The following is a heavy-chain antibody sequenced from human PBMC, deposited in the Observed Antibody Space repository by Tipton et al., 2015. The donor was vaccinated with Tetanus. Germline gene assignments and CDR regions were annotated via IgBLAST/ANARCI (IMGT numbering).Heavy chain of an antibody. D-gene: IGHD3-22*01. J-gene: IGHJ5*02. CDR3: AASVVRWFDP. Sequence: TLSLTCAVHGGSFRDYFWSWLRQSPGKGLEWIGKVNYAGSTNYNPPLKSRVTMSVDVSKKKLSLRLTSVTAADTAVYYCAASVVRWFDPWGQGTLVTVSS. CDR2: VNYAGST. CDR1: GGSFRDYF. V-gene: IGHV4-34*01.